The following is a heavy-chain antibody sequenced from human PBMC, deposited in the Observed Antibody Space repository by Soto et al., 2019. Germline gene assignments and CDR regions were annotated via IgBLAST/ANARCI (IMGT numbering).Heavy chain of an antibody. CDR1: GYTFTSYY. CDR3: ARDIGLRFLEWSETLNY. J-gene: IGHJ4*02. D-gene: IGHD3-3*01. Sequence: ASVKVSCKASGYTFTSYYMYWVRQAPGQGLEWMGIINPSGGSTSYAQKFQGRVTMTRDTSTSTVYMELSSLRSEDTAVYYCARDIGLRFLEWSETLNYWGQGTLVTVS. CDR2: INPSGGST. V-gene: IGHV1-46*03.